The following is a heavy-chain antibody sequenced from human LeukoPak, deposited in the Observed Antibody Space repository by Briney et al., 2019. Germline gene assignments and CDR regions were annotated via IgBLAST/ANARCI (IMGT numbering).Heavy chain of an antibody. Sequence: SETLSLTCAVYGGSFSGYYCSWIRQPPGKGLEWIGEINHSGSTNYNPSLKSRVTISVDTSKNQFSLKLSSVTAADTAVYYCARGRFYYGSGSNFDYWGQGTLVTVSS. D-gene: IGHD3-10*01. V-gene: IGHV4-34*01. J-gene: IGHJ4*02. CDR3: ARGRFYYGSGSNFDY. CDR1: GGSFSGYY. CDR2: INHSGST.